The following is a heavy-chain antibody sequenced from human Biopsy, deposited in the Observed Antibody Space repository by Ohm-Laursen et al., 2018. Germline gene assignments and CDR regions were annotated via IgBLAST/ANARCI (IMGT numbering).Heavy chain of an antibody. V-gene: IGHV4-61*01. J-gene: IGHJ4*02. D-gene: IGHD6-19*01. CDR2: IYSGGNT. CDR1: GDSLSSGPDN. Sequence: ETLSLTWTVSGDSLSSGPDNWSWIRQPPGQGLEYIGFIYSGGNTNYNPSLQNRVTMSVDTSKNQFSLKLSSVIAADTAVYYCARGRRTSGWPYFANWGQGTLVIVSS. CDR3: ARGRRTSGWPYFAN.